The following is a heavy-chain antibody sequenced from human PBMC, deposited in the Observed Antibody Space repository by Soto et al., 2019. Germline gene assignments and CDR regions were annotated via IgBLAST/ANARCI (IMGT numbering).Heavy chain of an antibody. Sequence: LSLSCAASGFTFSSYVMHWVRQAPGNGLEWVAVISYDGSNKYYADSVKGRVTISRDNSKNTLYLQMNSLRAEDTSVYYCAQSDASIAAAGILSRYYYYYAMDVWGHGTTVTV. CDR3: AQSDASIAAAGILSRYYYYYAMDV. CDR2: ISYDGSNK. D-gene: IGHD6-13*01. V-gene: IGHV3-30*03. CDR1: GFTFSSYV. J-gene: IGHJ6*02.